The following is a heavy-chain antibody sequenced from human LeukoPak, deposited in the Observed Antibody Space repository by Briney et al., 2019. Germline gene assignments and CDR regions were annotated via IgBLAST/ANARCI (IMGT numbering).Heavy chain of an antibody. D-gene: IGHD3-22*01. V-gene: IGHV4-31*03. J-gene: IGHJ4*02. CDR3: ARDYYDSSGYYAFHY. CDR1: GGSISSGGYY. Sequence: SQTLSLTCTVSGGSISSGGYYWSWIRQHPGKGLEWIGYIYYSGSTYYNPSLKSRVSISVDTSKNQFSLNLSSVTAADTAVYYCARDYYDSSGYYAFHYWGQGTLVTVSS. CDR2: IYYSGST.